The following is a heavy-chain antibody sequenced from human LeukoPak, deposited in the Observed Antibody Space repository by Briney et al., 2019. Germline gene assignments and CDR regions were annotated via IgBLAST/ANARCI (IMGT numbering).Heavy chain of an antibody. CDR1: GGSISSHY. D-gene: IGHD2-21*02. Sequence: SETLSLTCTVSGGSISSHYWSWIRQSPGKGLEWIGYIYYSGSTNYNPSLKSRVTISVDTSKNQFSLKLSSVTAADTAVYYCASGYCGGDCYTEPYYYYGMDVWGQGTTVTVSS. CDR2: IYYSGST. V-gene: IGHV4-59*11. CDR3: ASGYCGGDCYTEPYYYYGMDV. J-gene: IGHJ6*02.